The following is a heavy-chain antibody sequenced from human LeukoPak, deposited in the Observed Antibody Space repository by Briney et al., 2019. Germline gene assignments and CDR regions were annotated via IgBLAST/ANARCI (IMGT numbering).Heavy chain of an antibody. Sequence: SETLSLTCTVSGVSISNYYWSWIRQPPGKGLEWIGYIYSSGSTNYNPSLKGRVTISVDTSKNQFSLKLSSVTAADTAVYYCARAQPFYGYPTLDYWGQGTLVTVSS. CDR2: IYSSGST. CDR3: ARAQPFYGYPTLDY. J-gene: IGHJ4*02. CDR1: GVSISNYY. D-gene: IGHD5/OR15-5a*01. V-gene: IGHV4-59*01.